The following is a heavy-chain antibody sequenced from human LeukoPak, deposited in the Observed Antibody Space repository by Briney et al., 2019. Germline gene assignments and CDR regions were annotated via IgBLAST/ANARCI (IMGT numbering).Heavy chain of an antibody. CDR1: GYTFTACH. CDR2: SNPNSGDT. V-gene: IGHV1-2*06. CDR3: ARVAVAEFDY. Sequence: ASVKVSCKASGYTFTACHMHWVRHAPGQGLEWMGRSNPNSGDTNYAQKFQGRVTMTRDTSINTAYMELSRLRSDDTAVYYCARVAVAEFDYWGQGALVTDSS. J-gene: IGHJ4*02. D-gene: IGHD6-19*01.